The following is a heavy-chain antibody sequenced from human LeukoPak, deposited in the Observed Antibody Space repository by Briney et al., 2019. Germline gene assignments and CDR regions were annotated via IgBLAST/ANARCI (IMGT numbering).Heavy chain of an antibody. Sequence: ASVKVSCKASGYTFTSYAMHWVRQAPGQRLEWMGWINAGNGNTKYSQKSQGRVTITRDTSASTAYMELSSLRSEDTAVYYCASDVTMVRGVITLYYYYGMDVWGKGTTVTVSS. D-gene: IGHD3-10*01. CDR3: ASDVTMVRGVITLYYYYGMDV. CDR2: INAGNGNT. CDR1: GYTFTSYA. J-gene: IGHJ6*04. V-gene: IGHV1-3*01.